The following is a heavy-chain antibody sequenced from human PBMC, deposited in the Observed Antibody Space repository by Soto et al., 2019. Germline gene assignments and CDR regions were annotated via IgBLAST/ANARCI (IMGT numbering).Heavy chain of an antibody. Sequence: ASVKVSCKASGYTFTCYGISWVRQAPGQRLEWMGWINARNGNTKYSQKFQGRVTITRDTSASTAYMELSSLRSEDTAVYYCAREFTYCSSTSCYDWFDPWGQGTLVTVSS. V-gene: IGHV1-3*01. D-gene: IGHD2-2*01. CDR3: AREFTYCSSTSCYDWFDP. CDR1: GYTFTCYG. J-gene: IGHJ5*02. CDR2: INARNGNT.